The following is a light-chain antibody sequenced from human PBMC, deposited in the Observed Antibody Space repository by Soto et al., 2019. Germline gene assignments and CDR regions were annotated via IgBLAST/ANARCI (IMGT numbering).Light chain of an antibody. CDR2: DAS. CDR3: QQRSNWPPT. CDR1: QSVSSY. Sequence: EIVLTQSPATLSLSPGERATLSCRASQSVSSYLDWYQQKPGQAPRLLIYDASNSATGIPARFSGSGSGTDFTLTISSLEPEDFAVYYCQQRSNWPPTFGQGTRLEIK. V-gene: IGKV3-11*01. J-gene: IGKJ5*01.